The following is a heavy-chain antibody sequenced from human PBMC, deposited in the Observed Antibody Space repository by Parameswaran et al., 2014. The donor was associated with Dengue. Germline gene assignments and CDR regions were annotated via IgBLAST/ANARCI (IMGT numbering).Heavy chain of an antibody. V-gene: IGHV1-69*01. D-gene: IGHD1-14*01. Sequence: SWVRQAPGQGLEWMGGIISIFGTTNYAQNFQGRVTITADESTTTAYMDLSSLRSEDTAVYYCAMSTLSPRRPEYYFDYWGQGTRSPSPQ. J-gene: IGHJ4*02. CDR3: AMSTLSPRRPEYYFDY. CDR2: IISIFGTT.